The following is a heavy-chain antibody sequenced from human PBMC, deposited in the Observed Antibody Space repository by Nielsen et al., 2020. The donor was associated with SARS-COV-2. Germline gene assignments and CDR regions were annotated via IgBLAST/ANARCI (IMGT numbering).Heavy chain of an antibody. J-gene: IGHJ6*02. Sequence: ASVKVSCKASGCTFTTYDINWVRQATGQGLEWMGWMNPNSGDTGYAQKFHGRFIMTRNTSISTAYMELSSLRSEDTAVYYCASYIAARPSYYYYGMDVWGQGTTVTVSS. CDR1: GCTFTTYD. CDR2: MNPNSGDT. V-gene: IGHV1-8*01. D-gene: IGHD6-6*01. CDR3: ASYIAARPSYYYYGMDV.